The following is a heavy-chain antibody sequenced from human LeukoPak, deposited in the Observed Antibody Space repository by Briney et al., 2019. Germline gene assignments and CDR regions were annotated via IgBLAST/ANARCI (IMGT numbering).Heavy chain of an antibody. Sequence: RSETLSLTCTVSGGYISPYYWSGMRHPPGNGLVWIGNIYYSGSTNYNPSLKSRVTISVDASKNQFSLKVTSVTAADTAIYYCSRGGSAYGLDSWGQGTLLTVSS. J-gene: IGHJ4*02. CDR3: SRGGSAYGLDS. V-gene: IGHV4-59*01. CDR2: IYYSGST. CDR1: GGYISPYY. D-gene: IGHD3-10*01.